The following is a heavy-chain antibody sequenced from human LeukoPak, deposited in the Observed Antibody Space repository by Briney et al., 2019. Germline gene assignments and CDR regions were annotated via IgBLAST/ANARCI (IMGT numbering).Heavy chain of an antibody. CDR1: GGTFSSYA. CDR3: ARAGERYYGSGSYPVYYYYYMDV. D-gene: IGHD3-10*01. Sequence: SVKVSCKASGGTFSSYAISWVRQAPGQGLEWMGGIIPIFGTANYARKFQGRVTTTTDESTSTAYMELSSLRSEDTAVYYCARAGERYYGSGSYPVYYYYYMDVWGKGTTVTVSS. CDR2: IIPIFGTA. V-gene: IGHV1-69*05. J-gene: IGHJ6*03.